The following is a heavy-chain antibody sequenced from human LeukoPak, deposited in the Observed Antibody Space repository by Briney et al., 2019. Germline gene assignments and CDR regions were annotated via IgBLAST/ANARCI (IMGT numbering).Heavy chain of an antibody. CDR2: IIPIFGTA. J-gene: IGHJ4*02. D-gene: IGHD5-18*01. Sequence: ASVKVSCKASGGTFTSYAISWVRQAPGQGLEWMGGIIPIFGTANYAQKFQGRVTITTDESTSTAYMELSSLRSEDTAVYYCAREYSYGHQYFDYWGQGTLVTVSS. V-gene: IGHV1-69*05. CDR1: GGTFTSYA. CDR3: AREYSYGHQYFDY.